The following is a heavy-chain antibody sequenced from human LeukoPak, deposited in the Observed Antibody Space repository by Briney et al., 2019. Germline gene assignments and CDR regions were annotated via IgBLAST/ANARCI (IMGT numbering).Heavy chain of an antibody. CDR2: IYYSGST. CDR3: ARDGGIEDWFDP. D-gene: IGHD1-26*01. J-gene: IGHJ5*02. Sequence: PSETLSLTCTVSGGSISSSSYYWGWIRQPPGKGLEWIGSIYYSGSTYYNPSLKSRVTISVDTSKNQFSLKLSSVTAADTAVYYCARDGGIEDWFDPWGQGTLVTVSS. V-gene: IGHV4-39*02. CDR1: GGSISSSSYY.